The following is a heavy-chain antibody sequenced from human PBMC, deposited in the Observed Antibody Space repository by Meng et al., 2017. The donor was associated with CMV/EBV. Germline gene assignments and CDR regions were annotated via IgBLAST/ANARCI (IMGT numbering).Heavy chain of an antibody. CDR1: GGSFSGYY. CDR3: ARGGNWFDP. CDR2: INHSGST. Sequence: VPLKESGQGLVKPSQPPFLTCHVYGGSFSGYYWSWIRQPPGKGLEWIGEINHSGSTNYNPSLKSRVTISVDTSKNQFSLKLSSVTAADTAVYYCARGGNWFDPWGQGTLVTVSS. J-gene: IGHJ5*02. V-gene: IGHV4-34*09.